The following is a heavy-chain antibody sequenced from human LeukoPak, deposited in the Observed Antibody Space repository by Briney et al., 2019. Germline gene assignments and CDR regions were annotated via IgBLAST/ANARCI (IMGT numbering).Heavy chain of an antibody. V-gene: IGHV3-74*01. Sequence: GGSLSLSCAASGFTFSSYWMHWVGQAPGKGLVWVSRIRSDGSTTYADSVKGRFTISRDNAKNTLYLQMNSLRAEDTAVYYCARAGDYGSGSCAFDMWGQGTMVTVSS. CDR2: IRSDGST. CDR1: GFTFSSYW. J-gene: IGHJ3*02. CDR3: ARAGDYGSGSCAFDM. D-gene: IGHD3-10*01.